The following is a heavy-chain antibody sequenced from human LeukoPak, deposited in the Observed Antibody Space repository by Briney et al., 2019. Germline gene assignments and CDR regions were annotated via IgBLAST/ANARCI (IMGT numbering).Heavy chain of an antibody. V-gene: IGHV4-31*03. D-gene: IGHD2-21*02. CDR2: ICYNGST. CDR3: AALLGDGSIDY. Sequence: SQTLSLTCTVSGDSISSGGYYWTWIRQPPGKGLEWIGYICYNGSTYYNPSLKSRVTMSVDTSKNQFSLKLSSVTAADTAMYYCAALLGDGSIDYWGQGTLVTVSS. J-gene: IGHJ4*02. CDR1: GDSISSGGYY.